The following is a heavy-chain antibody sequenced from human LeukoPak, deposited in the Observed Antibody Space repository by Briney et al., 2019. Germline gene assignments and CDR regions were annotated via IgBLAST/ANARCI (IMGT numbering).Heavy chain of an antibody. Sequence: PSETLSPTCTVSGGSIISSDYHWGWVRQPPGKGLEWIGTISYSGNTDYSPSLRSRVTISVDTSNNQFSLRLGSVTAADTAVYHCARHCCSGPAKRVFDIWGQGTMVTVSS. D-gene: IGHD2-15*01. CDR3: ARHCCSGPAKRVFDI. J-gene: IGHJ3*02. CDR2: ISYSGNT. CDR1: GGSIISSDYH. V-gene: IGHV4-39*01.